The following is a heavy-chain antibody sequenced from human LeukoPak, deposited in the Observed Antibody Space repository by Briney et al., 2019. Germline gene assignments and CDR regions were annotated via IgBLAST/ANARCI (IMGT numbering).Heavy chain of an antibody. V-gene: IGHV1-2*02. CDR1: GYTFTGYY. CDR3: ARDGEGERIQLGYYYYMDV. J-gene: IGHJ6*03. CDR2: INPNSGGT. D-gene: IGHD5-18*01. Sequence: ASVKVSCKASGYTFTGYYIHWVRQAPGQGLEWMGWINPNSGGTNYAQKFQGRVTMTRDTSISTAYLELSRLRSDDTAVYYCARDGEGERIQLGYYYYMDVWGKGTTVTVSS.